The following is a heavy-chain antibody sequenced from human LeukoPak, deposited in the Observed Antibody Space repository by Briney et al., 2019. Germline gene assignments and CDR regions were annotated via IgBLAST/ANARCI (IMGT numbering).Heavy chain of an antibody. V-gene: IGHV4-39*07. CDR1: GGSISSSSYY. CDR3: ARGHNATIDY. Sequence: PSETLSLTCTVSGGSISSSSYYWGWIRQPPGQGLEWIGEINHSGSTNYNPSLKSRVTISVDTSKNQFSLKLSSVTAADTAVYYCARGHNATIDYWGQGTLVTVSS. CDR2: INHSGST. J-gene: IGHJ4*02. D-gene: IGHD1-1*01.